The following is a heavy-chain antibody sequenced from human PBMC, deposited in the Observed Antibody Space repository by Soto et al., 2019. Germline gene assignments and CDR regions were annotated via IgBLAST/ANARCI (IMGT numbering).Heavy chain of an antibody. CDR3: ARDPGDCSSTSCHYYYMEV. CDR2: IWYDGSNK. D-gene: IGHD2-2*01. Sequence: PGGSLRLSCAASGFTFSSYGMHWVRQAPGKGLEWVAVIWYDGSNKYYADSVKGRFTISRDNSKNTLYLQMNSLRAEDTAVYYCARDPGDCSSTSCHYYYMEVWGKGTTVTVSS. CDR1: GFTFSSYG. J-gene: IGHJ6*03. V-gene: IGHV3-33*01.